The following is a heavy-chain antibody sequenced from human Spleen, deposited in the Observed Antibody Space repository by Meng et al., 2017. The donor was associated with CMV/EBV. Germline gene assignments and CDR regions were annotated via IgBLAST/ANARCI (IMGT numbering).Heavy chain of an antibody. V-gene: IGHV3-43*01. D-gene: IGHD3-10*01. Sequence: SGVTFDDYTIHWVRHVSEKSLVLCSHISWDGSSTYYADFVKARFTIYRDNSNDSLYLQMNSMRREDTALYYCAKAGSFLSGHYFDSWGQGTLVTVSS. CDR1: GVTFDDYT. CDR3: AKAGSFLSGHYFDS. J-gene: IGHJ4*02. CDR2: ISWDGSST.